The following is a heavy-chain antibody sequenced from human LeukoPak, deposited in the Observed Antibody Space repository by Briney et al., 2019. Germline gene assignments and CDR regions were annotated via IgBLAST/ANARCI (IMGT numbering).Heavy chain of an antibody. D-gene: IGHD1-26*01. V-gene: IGHV1-2*02. CDR3: ARDIVGATGWFDP. CDR2: INPKSGGT. CDR1: GYTFTDYF. Sequence: ASVKVSCKASGYTFTDYFMNWVRQAPGQGLEWMGWINPKSGGTVYAQKFQGRVTMTRDTSISTAYMELSRLRSDDTAVYYCARDIVGATGWFDPWGQGTLVTVSS. J-gene: IGHJ5*02.